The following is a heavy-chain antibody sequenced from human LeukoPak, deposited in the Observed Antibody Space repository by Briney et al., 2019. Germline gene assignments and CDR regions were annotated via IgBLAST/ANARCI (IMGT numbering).Heavy chain of an antibody. CDR2: ISSSSSYI. CDR3: AKDTPCRKGGGSYPLPFDY. V-gene: IGHV3-21*04. D-gene: IGHD1-26*01. J-gene: IGHJ4*02. CDR1: GFTFSSYS. Sequence: PGGSLRLSCAASGFTFSSYSMNWVRQAPGKGLEWVSSISSSSSYIYYADSVKGRFTISRDNAKNSLYLQMNSLRAEDTAVYYCAKDTPCRKGGGSYPLPFDYWGQGTLVTVSS.